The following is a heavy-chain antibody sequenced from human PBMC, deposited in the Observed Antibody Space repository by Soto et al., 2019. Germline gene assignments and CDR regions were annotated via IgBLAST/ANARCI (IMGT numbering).Heavy chain of an antibody. Sequence: VQLVESGGGLVQPGRSLRLSCAASGFTFDDYAMHWVRQAPGKGLEWVSGISWNSGSIGYADSVKGRFTISRDNAKNSLYLQMNSLRAEDTALYYCAKGAVTDYYMDVWGKGTTVTVSS. V-gene: IGHV3-9*01. CDR3: AKGAVTDYYMDV. D-gene: IGHD2-21*02. J-gene: IGHJ6*03. CDR1: GFTFDDYA. CDR2: ISWNSGSI.